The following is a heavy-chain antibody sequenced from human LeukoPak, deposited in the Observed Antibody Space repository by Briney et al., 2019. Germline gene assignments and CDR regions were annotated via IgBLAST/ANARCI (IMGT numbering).Heavy chain of an antibody. CDR1: GFTFSSYA. Sequence: PGGSLRLSCAASGFTFSSYAMSWVRQAPGKGLEWVSGISGSGDNTYHADSVKGRFTISRDNSKNTLYLQMNSLRAEDTAVYYCAKGRDAYNLDFDYWGQGTLVTVSS. CDR3: AKGRDAYNLDFDY. J-gene: IGHJ4*02. D-gene: IGHD5-24*01. CDR2: ISGSGDNT. V-gene: IGHV3-23*01.